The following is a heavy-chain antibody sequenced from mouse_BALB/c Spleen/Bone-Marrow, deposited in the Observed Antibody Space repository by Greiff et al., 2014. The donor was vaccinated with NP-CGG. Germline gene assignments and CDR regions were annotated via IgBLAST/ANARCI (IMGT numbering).Heavy chain of an antibody. V-gene: IGHV1S56*01. CDR2: IYPGNVNT. CDR3: ARDTMDY. Sequence: QVQLKESGPELVKPGASVRISCKASGHTFTSYYIHWVKQRPGQGLEWIGWIYPGNVNTKYNEKFKGKATLTADKSSSTAYMRLSSLTSEDSAVYFCARDTMDYWGQGTSVTVSS. J-gene: IGHJ4*01. CDR1: GHTFTSYY.